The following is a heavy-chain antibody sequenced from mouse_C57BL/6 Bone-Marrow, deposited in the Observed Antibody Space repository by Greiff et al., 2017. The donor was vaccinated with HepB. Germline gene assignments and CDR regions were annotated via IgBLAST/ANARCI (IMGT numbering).Heavy chain of an antibody. CDR3: ARWGVYYYGSSYYFDY. J-gene: IGHJ2*01. D-gene: IGHD1-1*01. V-gene: IGHV1-9*01. CDR1: GYTFTGYW. CDR2: ILPGSGST. Sequence: QVQLKQSGAELMKPGASVKLSCKATGYTFTGYWIEWVKQRPGHGLEWIGEILPGSGSTNYNEKFKGKATFTADTSSNTAYMQLSSLTTEDSAIYYCARWGVYYYGSSYYFDYWGQGTTLTVSS.